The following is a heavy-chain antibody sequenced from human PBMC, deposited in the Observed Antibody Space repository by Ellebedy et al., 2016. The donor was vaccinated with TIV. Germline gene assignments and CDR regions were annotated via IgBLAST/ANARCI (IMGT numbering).Heavy chain of an antibody. V-gene: IGHV4-59*08. CDR2: IYYSGNT. J-gene: IGHJ4*02. CDR1: GGSINNYY. D-gene: IGHD5-24*01. Sequence: SETLSLTCIVSGGSINNYYWTWLRQPPGKGLEWIGYIYYSGNTKYNPSLESRVTMSVDTSKNQFSLKLTSVTAADSGLYYCARGQRWPPSGYFDFWGQGSLVTVSS. CDR3: ARGQRWPPSGYFDF.